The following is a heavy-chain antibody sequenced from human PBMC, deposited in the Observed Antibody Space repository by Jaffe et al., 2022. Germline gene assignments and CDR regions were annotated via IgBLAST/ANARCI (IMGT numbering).Heavy chain of an antibody. CDR1: GFTFSSYG. CDR3: AKDLTVRVQWLAPYLFDY. J-gene: IGHJ4*02. Sequence: QVQLVESGGGVVQPGGSLRLSCAASGFTFSSYGMHWVRQAPGKGLEWVAFIRYDGSNKYYADSVKGRFTISRDNSKNTLYLQMNSLRAEDTAVYYCAKDLTVRVQWLAPYLFDYWGQGTLVTVSS. V-gene: IGHV3-30*02. D-gene: IGHD6-19*01. CDR2: IRYDGSNK.